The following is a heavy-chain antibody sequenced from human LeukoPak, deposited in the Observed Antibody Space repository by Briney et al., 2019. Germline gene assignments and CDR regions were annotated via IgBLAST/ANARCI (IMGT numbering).Heavy chain of an antibody. V-gene: IGHV1-46*01. Sequence: ASVKVSCKASGYTFTSYYMHWVRQAPGQGLEWMGIINPSGGSTSYAQKFQGRVTMTRETSTSTVYMELSSLRSEDTAVYYCARDGAVAGGFDYWGQGTLVTVSS. CDR3: ARDGAVAGGFDY. CDR2: INPSGGST. D-gene: IGHD6-19*01. J-gene: IGHJ4*02. CDR1: GYTFTSYY.